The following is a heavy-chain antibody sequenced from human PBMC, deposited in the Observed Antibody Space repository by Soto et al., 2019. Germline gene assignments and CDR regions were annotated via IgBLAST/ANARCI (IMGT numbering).Heavy chain of an antibody. CDR3: ARGNTAMVTPLLDS. Sequence: QVELQESGPGLVKPSGTLSLSCAVSGDSIRSDNWWSWVRQTPGKKLAWIGHIYHSGETNYNPSLQSRVTISVDTSKNQFSLKLTSVTAADTAVYYCARGNTAMVTPLLDSWGRGSLVTVSA. D-gene: IGHD5-18*01. V-gene: IGHV4-4*02. J-gene: IGHJ4*02. CDR2: IYHSGET. CDR1: GDSIRSDNW.